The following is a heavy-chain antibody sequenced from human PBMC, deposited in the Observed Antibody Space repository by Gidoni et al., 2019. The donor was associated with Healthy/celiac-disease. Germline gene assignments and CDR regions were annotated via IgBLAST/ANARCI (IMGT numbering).Heavy chain of an antibody. CDR2: SYYSGST. Sequence: QVQLQASCSGLVTPSLTLSLTCTVSGGSISSYYWSWIRQPPGKGLEWIGYSYYSGSTNYNPSLKSRVTIAVDTSKNQFSLKLSSVTAADTAVYYCARGRVHDYWGQGTLVTVSS. V-gene: IGHV4-59*01. CDR1: GGSISSYY. CDR3: ARGRVHDY. J-gene: IGHJ4*02. D-gene: IGHD3-10*01.